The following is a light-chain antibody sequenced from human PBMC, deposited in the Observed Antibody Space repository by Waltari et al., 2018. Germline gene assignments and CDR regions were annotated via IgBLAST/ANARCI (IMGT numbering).Light chain of an antibody. CDR3: AAWDDILDGYV. Sequence: QSVLTQPPSASGTPGQRVTIPCSGSNSNVGSKPVTWFQHVPGTAPKLLMYNNSQRPSGVPDRFSGSKSGTSASLAISGLQSADEAEYYCAAWDDILDGYVFGPGTKVTVL. J-gene: IGLJ1*01. CDR1: NSNVGSKP. CDR2: NNS. V-gene: IGLV1-44*01.